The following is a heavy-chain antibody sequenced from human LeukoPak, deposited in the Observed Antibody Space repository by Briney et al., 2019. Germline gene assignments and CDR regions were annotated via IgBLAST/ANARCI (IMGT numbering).Heavy chain of an antibody. J-gene: IGHJ6*02. V-gene: IGHV5-51*01. CDR1: GYSFTSYW. CDR2: IYPGDSDT. D-gene: IGHD2-21*02. CDR3: ARQLGGGDDLNYGMDV. Sequence: GESLKISCKGSGYSFTSYWIGWVRQLPGKGLEWMGIIYPGDSDTRYSPSFQGQVTVSADKSISTAYLQWSSLKASDTAMYYCARQLGGGDDLNYGMDVWGQGTTVTVSS.